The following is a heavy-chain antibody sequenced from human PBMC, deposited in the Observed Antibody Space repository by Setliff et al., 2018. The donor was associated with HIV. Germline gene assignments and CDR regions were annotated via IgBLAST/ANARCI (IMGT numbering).Heavy chain of an antibody. CDR1: GGSISSYY. Sequence: KLSETLSLTCTVSGGSISSYYWSWIRQPPGKGLEWIGYIYYSGSTNYNPSLKSRVTISVDTSKNQFSLKLSSVTAADTAVYYCARDRVGGNYYYMDVWGKGTTVTVSS. CDR2: IYYSGST. D-gene: IGHD1-26*01. V-gene: IGHV4-59*01. CDR3: ARDRVGGNYYYMDV. J-gene: IGHJ6*03.